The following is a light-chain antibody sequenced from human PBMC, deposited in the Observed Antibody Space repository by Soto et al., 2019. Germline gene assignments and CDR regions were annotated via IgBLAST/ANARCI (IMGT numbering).Light chain of an antibody. CDR2: KAS. V-gene: IGKV1-5*03. J-gene: IGKJ2*01. CDR1: QSISSW. Sequence: DIQMTQSPSTLSASVGDRVTITCRASQSISSWLAWYRQKPGKAPKLLIYKASSLESGVPSRFSGSGSVTEFTLTISSLQRDDVATYYCQQYNSYSRTFGQGTKLEIK. CDR3: QQYNSYSRT.